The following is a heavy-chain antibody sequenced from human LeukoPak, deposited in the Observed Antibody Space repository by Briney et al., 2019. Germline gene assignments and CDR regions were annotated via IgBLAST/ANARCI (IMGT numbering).Heavy chain of an antibody. CDR1: GFSSSSYA. CDR3: ARQPAGYSYGAGAFHI. J-gene: IGHJ3*02. V-gene: IGHV3-23*01. Sequence: PGGSLRLSCTTSGFSSSSYAMSWVRLAPGKGLEWVSIISASGGSTYYADSVKGQFTISRDNSKNTVYLQMNSLRAEDTAVYYCARQPAGYSYGAGAFHIWGQGTMVTVSS. CDR2: ISASGGST. D-gene: IGHD5-18*01.